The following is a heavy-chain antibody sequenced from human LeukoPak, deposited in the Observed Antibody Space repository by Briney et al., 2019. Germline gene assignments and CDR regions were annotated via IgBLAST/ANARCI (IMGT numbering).Heavy chain of an antibody. D-gene: IGHD5-12*01. V-gene: IGHV4-39*01. CDR2: IYYSGST. CDR3: ARPHYANIVATIYFDY. Sequence: PSETLSLTCTVSADSISSSSYYWGWIRQPPGKGLEWIGNIYYSGSTYYNPSLKSRVTISVDTSKNQFSLKLSSVTAADTAVYYCARPHYANIVATIYFDYWGQGTLVTVSS. J-gene: IGHJ4*02. CDR1: ADSISSSSYY.